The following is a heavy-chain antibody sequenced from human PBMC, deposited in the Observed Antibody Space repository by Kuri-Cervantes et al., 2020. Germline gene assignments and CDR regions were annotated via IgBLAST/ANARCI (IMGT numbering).Heavy chain of an antibody. CDR3: ARAPNPNRRYNWFDP. CDR1: GYTFTSYY. J-gene: IGHJ5*02. V-gene: IGHV1-46*01. D-gene: IGHD2/OR15-2a*01. CDR2: INPSGGST. Sequence: ASVKVSCKASGYTFTSYYMHWVRQAPGQGLEWMGIINPSGGSTSYAQKFQGRVTMTRDTSTSTVYMELSSLRSEDPAVYYCARAPNPNRRYNWFDPWGQGTLVTVSS.